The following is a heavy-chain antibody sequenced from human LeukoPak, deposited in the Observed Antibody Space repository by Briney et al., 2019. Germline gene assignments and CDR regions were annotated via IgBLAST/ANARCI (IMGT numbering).Heavy chain of an antibody. V-gene: IGHV4-30-4*01. CDR3: AREITMVRSHNWFDP. J-gene: IGHJ5*02. CDR1: GGSISSGDYY. CDR2: IYYSGST. Sequence: SQTLSLTCTVSGGSISSGDYYWSWIRQPPGTGLEWIGYIYYSGSTYYNPSLKSRVTISVDTSKNQFSLKLSSVTAADTAVYYSAREITMVRSHNWFDPWGQGTLVTVSS. D-gene: IGHD3-10*01.